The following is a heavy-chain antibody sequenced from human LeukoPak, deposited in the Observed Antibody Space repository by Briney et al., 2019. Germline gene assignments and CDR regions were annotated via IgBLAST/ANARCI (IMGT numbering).Heavy chain of an antibody. CDR3: ARGTTYYDILTAWFDP. J-gene: IGHJ5*02. CDR2: INPSGGST. D-gene: IGHD3-9*01. CDR1: GYTFTSYY. Sequence: ASVKVSCKASGYTFTSYYTHWVRQVPGQGLEWMGIINPSGGSTSYAQKFQGRVTMTRDTSTSTVYMELSSLRSEDTAAYYCARGTTYYDILTAWFDPWGQGTLVTVSS. V-gene: IGHV1-46*01.